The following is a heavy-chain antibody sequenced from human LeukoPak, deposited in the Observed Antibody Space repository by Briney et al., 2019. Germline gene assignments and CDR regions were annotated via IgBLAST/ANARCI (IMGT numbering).Heavy chain of an antibody. CDR1: GFTFSIYA. Sequence: PRGSLRLSCAASGFTFSIYAMAWVRQAPGKGLEWVSTLSESGGLAYYADSVKGRFTISRDNSKNTLYLQVNSLRAEDTAVYYCAKEGRPNSGGGYFDYWGQGTLVTVSP. V-gene: IGHV3-23*01. J-gene: IGHJ4*02. CDR3: AKEGRPNSGGGYFDY. D-gene: IGHD4-23*01. CDR2: LSESGGLA.